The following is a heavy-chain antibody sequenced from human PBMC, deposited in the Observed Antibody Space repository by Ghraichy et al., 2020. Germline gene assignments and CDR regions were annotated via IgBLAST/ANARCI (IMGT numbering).Heavy chain of an antibody. D-gene: IGHD6-13*01. CDR3: AREGYSSSWRTTLYYYYGMDV. Sequence: GGSLRLSCAASGFTFSSYWMSWVRQAPGKGLEWVANIKQDGSEKYYVDSVKGRFTISRDNAKNSLYLQMNSLRAEDTAVYYCAREGYSSSWRTTLYYYYGMDVWGQGTTVTVSS. V-gene: IGHV3-7*01. J-gene: IGHJ6*02. CDR2: IKQDGSEK. CDR1: GFTFSSYW.